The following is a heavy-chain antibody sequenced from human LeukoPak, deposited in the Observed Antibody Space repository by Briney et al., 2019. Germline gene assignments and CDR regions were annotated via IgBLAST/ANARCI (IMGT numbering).Heavy chain of an antibody. CDR1: GYTFTGYY. CDR2: INPNSGGT. Sequence: ASVKVSCKASGYTFTGYYMHWVRQAPGQGLEWMGWINPNSGGTNYAQKFQGWVTMTRDTSISTAYMELSRLRSDDTAVYYCARDAYGGTHSGFDYWGQGTLVTVSS. CDR3: ARDAYGGTHSGFDY. V-gene: IGHV1-2*04. D-gene: IGHD3-16*01. J-gene: IGHJ4*02.